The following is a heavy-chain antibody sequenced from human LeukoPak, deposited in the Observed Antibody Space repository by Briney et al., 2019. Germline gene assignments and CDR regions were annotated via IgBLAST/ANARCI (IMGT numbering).Heavy chain of an antibody. CDR3: AKIAAANCGGDCYSGAYYFDY. D-gene: IGHD2-21*02. V-gene: IGHV3-30*02. CDR2: IRYDGSNK. J-gene: IGHJ4*02. Sequence: PGGSLRLSCAASGFTLSTYGMHWVRQAPGKGLEWVAFIRYDGSNKYYADSVKGRFTISRDNSKNTLYLQMNSLRAEDTAVCYCAKIAAANCGGDCYSGAYYFDYWGQGTLVTVSS. CDR1: GFTLSTYG.